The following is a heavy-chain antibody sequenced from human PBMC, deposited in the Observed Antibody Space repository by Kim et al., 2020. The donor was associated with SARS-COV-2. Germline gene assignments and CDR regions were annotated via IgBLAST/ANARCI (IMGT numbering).Heavy chain of an antibody. Sequence: GGSLRLSCAASGFTFSSYAMHWVRQAPGKGLEWVAVISYDGSNKYYADSVKGRFTISRDNSKNTLYLQMNSLRAEDTAVYYCARDTVVVATWTYYYYYGMDDWGQGTTVTVSS. CDR2: ISYDGSNK. CDR3: ARDTVVVATWTYYYYYGMDD. J-gene: IGHJ6*02. V-gene: IGHV3-30*04. D-gene: IGHD3-22*01. CDR1: GFTFSSYA.